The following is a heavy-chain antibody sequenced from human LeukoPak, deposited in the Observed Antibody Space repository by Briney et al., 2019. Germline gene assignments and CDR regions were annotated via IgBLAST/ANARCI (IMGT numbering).Heavy chain of an antibody. CDR2: IYYSGST. CDR3: ARTYYYDSSGCFDI. D-gene: IGHD3-22*01. Sequence: SETLSLTCTVSGGSISSSSYYWGWIRQPPGKGLEWIGSIYYSGSTYYNPSLKSRVTISVDTSKNQFPLKLSSVTAADTAVYYCARTYYYDSSGCFDIWGQGTMVTVSS. CDR1: GGSISSSSYY. J-gene: IGHJ3*02. V-gene: IGHV4-39*06.